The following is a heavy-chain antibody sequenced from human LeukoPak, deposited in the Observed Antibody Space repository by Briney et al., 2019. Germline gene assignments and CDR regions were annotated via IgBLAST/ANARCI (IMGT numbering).Heavy chain of an antibody. CDR1: GDSIRNDYW. Sequence: SGTLSLTCVVSGDSIRNDYWWNWVRQPPGKGLEWIGEIYHSGSTNYNPSLKSRVTISVDTSKNQFSLKLSSVTAADTAVYYCARHLRRGQARYYYYYMDVWGKGTTVTISS. CDR3: ARHLRRGQARYYYYYMDV. J-gene: IGHJ6*03. CDR2: IYHSGST. V-gene: IGHV4-4*02. D-gene: IGHD3-10*01.